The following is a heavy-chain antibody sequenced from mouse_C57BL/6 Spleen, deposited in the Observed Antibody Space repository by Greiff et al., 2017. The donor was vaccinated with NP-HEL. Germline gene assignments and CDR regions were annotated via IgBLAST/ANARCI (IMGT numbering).Heavy chain of an antibody. CDR2: IYPGSGST. CDR1: GYTFTSYW. Sequence: VQLQQPGAELVKPGASVKMSCKASGYTFTSYWITWVKQRPGQGLEWIGDIYPGSGSTNYNEKFKSKATLTVDTSSSTAYMQLSSLTSEDSAVYYCASGGRGYYYAMDYWGQGTSVTVSS. J-gene: IGHJ4*01. V-gene: IGHV1-55*01. D-gene: IGHD1-1*02. CDR3: ASGGRGYYYAMDY.